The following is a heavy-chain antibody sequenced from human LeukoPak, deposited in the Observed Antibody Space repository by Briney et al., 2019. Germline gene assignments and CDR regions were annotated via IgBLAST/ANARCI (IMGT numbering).Heavy chain of an antibody. V-gene: IGHV4-34*01. CDR2: INHSGST. Sequence: SETLSLTCAVYGGSFSGYYWSWLRQPPGKGLEWIGEINHSGSTNYNPSLKSRVTISVDTSRNQFSLKLSSVTAADTAVYYCARTPRGYVWGSYRLWWFDPWGQGTLVTVSS. D-gene: IGHD3-16*02. CDR3: ARTPRGYVWGSYRLWWFDP. CDR1: GGSFSGYY. J-gene: IGHJ5*02.